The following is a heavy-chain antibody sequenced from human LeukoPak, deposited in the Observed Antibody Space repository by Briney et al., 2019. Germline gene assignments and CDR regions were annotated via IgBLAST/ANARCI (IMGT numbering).Heavy chain of an antibody. D-gene: IGHD4-23*01. CDR2: IYFSGST. J-gene: IGHJ4*02. Sequence: SQTLSLTCTVSGGSISSGGYCWSWIRQHPGKGLEGIGGIYFSGSTYYNPSLKSRVTISVDTSKNQFSLQLSSVTAADTAVYYCARDYYGGNPGYYFDHWGQGTLVTVSS. V-gene: IGHV4-31*03. CDR3: ARDYYGGNPGYYFDH. CDR1: GGSISSGGYC.